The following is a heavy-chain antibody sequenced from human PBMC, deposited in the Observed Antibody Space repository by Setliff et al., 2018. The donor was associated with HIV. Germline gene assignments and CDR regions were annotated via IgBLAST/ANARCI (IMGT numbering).Heavy chain of an antibody. CDR3: AWGTQRPIDS. CDR2: IDPDRGDT. J-gene: IGHJ4*02. V-gene: IGHV1-8*01. CDR1: GYTFSNYD. Sequence: ASVKVSCKASGYTFSNYDINWVRQATGKGLEWMGLIDPDRGDTVYAEKFQGRVTITADRSIDIAYMKLSSLTSEDTAMYFCAWGTQRPIDSWGQGTLVTVSS. D-gene: IGHD3-16*01.